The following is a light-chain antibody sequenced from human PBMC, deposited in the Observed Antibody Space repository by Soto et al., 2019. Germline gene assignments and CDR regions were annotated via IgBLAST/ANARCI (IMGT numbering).Light chain of an antibody. CDR2: EVS. CDR3: ATWDDSLNAAV. J-gene: IGLJ7*01. V-gene: IGLV2-8*01. CDR1: SSDVGGFNY. Sequence: QSALTQPPSASGSLGQSVTISCTGTSSDVGGFNYVSWYQQHPGKAPKLIIYEVSKRPSGVPDRFSGSKSDNTASLTVSGLQAEDEADYYCATWDDSLNAAVFGGGTQLTVL.